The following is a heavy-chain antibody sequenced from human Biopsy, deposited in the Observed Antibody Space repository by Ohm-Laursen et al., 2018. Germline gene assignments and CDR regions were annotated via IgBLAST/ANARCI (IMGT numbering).Heavy chain of an antibody. J-gene: IGHJ4*02. CDR2: ISGSGDST. V-gene: IGHV3-23*01. D-gene: IGHD6-13*01. Sequence: SLRLSCAAPGFTFSSFAMNWVRQAPGKGLEWVSAISGSGDSTYYADSVKGRFTISRDHSKNTLYLQMNSLRADDTAVYYCAKPFTGGSSWYTDYWGQGTLVTVSS. CDR1: GFTFSSFA. CDR3: AKPFTGGSSWYTDY.